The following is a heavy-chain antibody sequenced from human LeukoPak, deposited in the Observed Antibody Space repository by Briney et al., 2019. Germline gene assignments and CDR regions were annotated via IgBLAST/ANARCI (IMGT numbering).Heavy chain of an antibody. CDR2: MNPNSGNT. J-gene: IGHJ6*02. CDR3: ARVGTMVRGVDYGMDV. Sequence: ASVKVSCKASGYTFTSYDINWVRQATGQGLEWMGWMNPNSGNTGSAQKFQGRVTMTRNTSISTAYMELSSLRSEDTAVYYCARVGTMVRGVDYGMDVWGQGTTVTVSS. D-gene: IGHD3-10*01. V-gene: IGHV1-8*01. CDR1: GYTFTSYD.